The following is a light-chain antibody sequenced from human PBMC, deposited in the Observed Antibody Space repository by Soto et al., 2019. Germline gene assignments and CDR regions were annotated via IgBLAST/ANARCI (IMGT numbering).Light chain of an antibody. CDR1: QSVSSSS. CDR2: GAS. Sequence: EIVLTKSPGTLYLSPGERATLSCRASQSVSSSSLAWYQQKPGQAPRLLIYGASTRATGIPDRFSGSGSGTDFTLTISRLEPEDFAVYYCQQYGTSPYTFGQGTKLEIK. V-gene: IGKV3-20*01. CDR3: QQYGTSPYT. J-gene: IGKJ2*01.